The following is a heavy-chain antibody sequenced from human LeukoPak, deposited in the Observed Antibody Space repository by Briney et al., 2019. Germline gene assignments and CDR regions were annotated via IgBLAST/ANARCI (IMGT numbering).Heavy chain of an antibody. D-gene: IGHD2-15*01. CDR1: GFTVGSNY. CDR2: IYNSGST. J-gene: IGHJ3*02. V-gene: IGHV3-66*02. Sequence: PGGSLRLSCAASGFTVGSNYMSWVRQAPGKGLEWVSVIYNSGSTYYADSVKGRFTISRDNSKNTLYLQMNSLRAEDTAVYYCARRIVVVITATQGNDAFDIWGQGTMVTVSS. CDR3: ARRIVVVITATQGNDAFDI.